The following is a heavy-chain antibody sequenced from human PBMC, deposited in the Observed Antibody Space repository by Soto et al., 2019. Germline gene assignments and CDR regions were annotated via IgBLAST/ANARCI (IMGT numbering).Heavy chain of an antibody. D-gene: IGHD3-3*01. CDR3: TTAGPTGITIFGVDYQDYYGMDV. V-gene: IGHV3-15*01. CDR2: IKSKTDGGTT. J-gene: IGHJ6*02. Sequence: EVQLVESGGGLVKPGGSLRLSCAASGFTFSNAWMSWVRQAPGKGLEWVGRIKSKTDGGTTDYAAPVKGRFTISRDDSKNTLYLQMNSLKTEDTAVYYCTTAGPTGITIFGVDYQDYYGMDVWGQGTTVTVSS. CDR1: GFTFSNAW.